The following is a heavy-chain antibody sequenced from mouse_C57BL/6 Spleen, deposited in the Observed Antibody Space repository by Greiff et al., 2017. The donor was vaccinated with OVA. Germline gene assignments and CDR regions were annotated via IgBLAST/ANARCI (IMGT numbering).Heavy chain of an antibody. V-gene: IGHV1-61*01. D-gene: IGHD2-2*01. J-gene: IGHJ2*01. Sequence: VQLQQPGAELVRPGSSVKLSCKASGYTFTSYWMDWVKQRPGQGLEWIGNIYPSDSETHYNQKFKDKATLTVDKSSSTAYMQLSSLTSEDSAVYYCARGGFYYAYDPPDYWGQGTTLTVSS. CDR1: GYTFTSYW. CDR2: IYPSDSET. CDR3: ARGGFYYAYDPPDY.